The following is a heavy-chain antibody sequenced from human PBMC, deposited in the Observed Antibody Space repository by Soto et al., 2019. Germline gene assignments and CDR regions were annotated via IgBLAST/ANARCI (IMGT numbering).Heavy chain of an antibody. CDR1: GFTFNSAW. J-gene: IGHJ4*02. V-gene: IGHV3-7*01. CDR3: ASTPVAARYFDY. CDR2: INQDGNEK. Sequence: EVQLVESGGGLVQPGGSLRLSCSVSGFTFNSAWMSWVRQAPGKGLEWVVNINQDGNEKFYVDSVMGRFTISRDNAKPSLFLQMNSLRVEDTAVYYCASTPVAARYFDYWGRGTLVTVSS. D-gene: IGHD6-6*01.